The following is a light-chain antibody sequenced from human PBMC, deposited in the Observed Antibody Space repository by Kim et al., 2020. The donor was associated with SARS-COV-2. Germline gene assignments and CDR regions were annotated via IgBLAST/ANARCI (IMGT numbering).Light chain of an antibody. V-gene: IGLV3-1*01. CDR3: QAWDSSTAV. J-gene: IGLJ2*01. CDR2: QDT. Sequence: SYELTQPPSVSVSPGQTASITCSGQNLGHKYACWYQQKPGQSPLLVIYQDTKRPSGIPERFSGSNSGNTATLTISGTQAMDEADYYCQAWDSSTAVFGGG. CDR1: NLGHKY.